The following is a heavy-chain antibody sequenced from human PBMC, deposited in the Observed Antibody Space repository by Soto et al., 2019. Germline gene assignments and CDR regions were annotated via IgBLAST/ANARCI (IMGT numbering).Heavy chain of an antibody. CDR3: ARVVVRDRWFDP. CDR2: INPNSGGT. D-gene: IGHD3-16*02. Sequence: ASVKVSCKASGYTFTGYYMHWVRQAPGQGLECMGWINPNSGGTNYAQKFQGRVTMTRDTSITTAYMELSRRRSDDTAVYYCARVVVRDRWFDPWGQGTLVTVSS. CDR1: GYTFTGYY. V-gene: IGHV1-2*02. J-gene: IGHJ5*02.